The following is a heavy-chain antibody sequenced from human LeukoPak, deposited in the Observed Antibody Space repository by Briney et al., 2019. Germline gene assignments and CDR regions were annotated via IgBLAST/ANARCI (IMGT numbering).Heavy chain of an antibody. J-gene: IGHJ3*01. CDR2: INPSGGST. CDR3: ARSVFPYYYDSSGLSAFDV. D-gene: IGHD3-22*01. CDR1: GYTFTGYY. V-gene: IGHV1-46*01. Sequence: GASVKVSFKASGYTFTGYYMHWVRQAPGQGLEWMGIINPSGGSTSYAQKFQGRVTMTRDMSTSTVYMELSSLRSDDTAVYYCARSVFPYYYDSSGLSAFDVWGQGTMVTVSS.